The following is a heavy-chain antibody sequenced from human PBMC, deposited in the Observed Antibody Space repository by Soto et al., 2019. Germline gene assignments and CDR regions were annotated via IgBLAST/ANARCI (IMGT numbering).Heavy chain of an antibody. CDR2: ISGTGGST. J-gene: IGHJ4*02. CDR3: AKDRLGGNFDY. V-gene: IGHV3-23*01. CDR1: VFPFTNYA. Sequence: PGGSLRLSCAASVFPFTNYAMNWVRQAPGKGLEWVATISGTGGSTYCADSVKGRFTISRDNSKNTLYLQMNSLRVEDTAVYYCAKDRLGGNFDYWGQGTQVTVSS.